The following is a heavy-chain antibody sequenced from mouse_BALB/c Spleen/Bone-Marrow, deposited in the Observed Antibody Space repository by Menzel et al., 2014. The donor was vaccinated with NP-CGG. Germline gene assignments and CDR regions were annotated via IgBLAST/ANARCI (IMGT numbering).Heavy chain of an antibody. CDR3: TRGEDY. Sequence: VQLQQPGAELVKPGASVKLSCTGSGFNIKDTFMHWVKQRPEQGLEWIGRIDPANGNTKYDPKFQGKATITADTSSNTAYLQLTSLTSEDTAVYYCTRGEDYWGQGTTLAASS. J-gene: IGHJ2*01. V-gene: IGHV14-3*02. CDR2: IDPANGNT. CDR1: GFNIKDTF.